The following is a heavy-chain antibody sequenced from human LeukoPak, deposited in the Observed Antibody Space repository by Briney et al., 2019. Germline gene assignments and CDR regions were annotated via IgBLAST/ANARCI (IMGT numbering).Heavy chain of an antibody. D-gene: IGHD2-2*01. CDR2: ISGSGGST. CDR3: AKDPFGPYQLSYGDY. J-gene: IGHJ4*02. CDR1: GFTFSSYA. V-gene: IGHV3-23*01. Sequence: PGGSLRLSCAAPGFTFSSYAMSWVRQAPGKGLEWVSAISGSGGSTYYADSVKGRFTISRDNSKNTLYLQMNSLRAEDTAVYYCAKDPFGPYQLSYGDYWGQGTLVTVSS.